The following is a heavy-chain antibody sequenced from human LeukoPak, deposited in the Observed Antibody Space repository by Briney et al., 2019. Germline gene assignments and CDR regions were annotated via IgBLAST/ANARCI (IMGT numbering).Heavy chain of an antibody. CDR2: IYHSGST. CDR1: GGSISSGGYS. CDR3: ARTDGSYLRAFDI. J-gene: IGHJ3*02. V-gene: IGHV4-30-2*01. Sequence: SETLSLTCAVSGGSISSGGYSWSWIRQPPGKGLEWIGYIYHSGSTYYNPSLKSRVTISVDRSKNQFSLKLSSVTAADTAVYYCARTDGSYLRAFDIWGQGTMVTVSS. D-gene: IGHD1-26*01.